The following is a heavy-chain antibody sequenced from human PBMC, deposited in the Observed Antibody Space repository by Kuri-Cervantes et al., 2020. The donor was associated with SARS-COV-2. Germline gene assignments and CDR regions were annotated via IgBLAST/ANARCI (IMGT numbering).Heavy chain of an antibody. CDR2: ITSSGSYI. CDR3: VRAPRGYSYGGRLMFDY. V-gene: IGHV3-21*01. D-gene: IGHD5-18*01. J-gene: IGHJ4*02. Sequence: GESLKIHWEASGCPFSSCSLNWVRQAPGKGLEWVSLITSSGSYIFYAHAVKDRFTISRDNAKNSLYLQMNSLRAEDTAVYYCVRAPRGYSYGGRLMFDYWGQGTLVTVSS. CDR1: GCPFSSCS.